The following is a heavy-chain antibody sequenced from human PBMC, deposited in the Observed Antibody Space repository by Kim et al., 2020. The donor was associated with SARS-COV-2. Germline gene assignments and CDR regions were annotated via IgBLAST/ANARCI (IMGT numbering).Heavy chain of an antibody. CDR1: GFTFSSYG. Sequence: GGSLRLSCAASGFTFSSYGMHWVRQAPGKGLEWVAVISYDGSNKYYADSVKGRFTISRDNSKNTLYLQMTSLRAEDTAVYYCAKDSSGWYTFDSWGQGTL. CDR2: ISYDGSNK. V-gene: IGHV3-30*18. J-gene: IGHJ4*02. CDR3: AKDSSGWYTFDS. D-gene: IGHD6-19*01.